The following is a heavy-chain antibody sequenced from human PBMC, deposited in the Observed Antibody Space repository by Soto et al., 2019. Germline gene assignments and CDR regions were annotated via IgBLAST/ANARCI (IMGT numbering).Heavy chain of an antibody. D-gene: IGHD2-15*01. CDR3: ARSRGGYCSGGSCYSRGGPDY. V-gene: IGHV4-4*02. Sequence: QVQLQESGPGLVKPSGTLSLTCAVSGGSISSSNWWSWVRQPPGKGLEWIGEIYHSGSTNYNPSPKSRVTISVDKSNNLFSLKLSPVTAADTAVYYCARSRGGYCSGGSCYSRGGPDYWGQGTLVTVSS. CDR1: GGSISSSNW. J-gene: IGHJ4*02. CDR2: IYHSGST.